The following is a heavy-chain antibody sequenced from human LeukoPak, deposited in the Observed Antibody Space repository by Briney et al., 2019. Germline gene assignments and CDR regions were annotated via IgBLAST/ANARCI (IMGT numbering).Heavy chain of an antibody. J-gene: IGHJ3*02. V-gene: IGHV3-30-3*01. CDR2: ISYDGSNK. D-gene: IGHD2/OR15-2a*01. CDR3: ARELGIVGDRAFDI. CDR1: GFTFSTYW. Sequence: GGSLRLSCAASGFTFSTYWMSWVRQAPGKGLEWVAVISYDGSNKYYADSVKGRFTISRDNSKNTLYLQMNSLRAEDTAVYYCARELGIVGDRAFDIWGQGTMVTVSS.